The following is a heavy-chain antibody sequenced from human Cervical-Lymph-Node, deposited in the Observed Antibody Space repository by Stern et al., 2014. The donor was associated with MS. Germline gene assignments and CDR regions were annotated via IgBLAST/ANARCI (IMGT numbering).Heavy chain of an antibody. CDR1: GFTFSSYS. D-gene: IGHD6-13*01. J-gene: IGHJ4*02. Sequence: VQLVESGGGLVKPGGSLRLSCAASGFTFSSYSMNWVRQAPGKGLEWVSSISSSSSYIYYADSVKGRFTISRDNAKNSLYLQMNSLRAEDTAVYYCARAAPSAAGPFYYWGQGTLVTVSS. V-gene: IGHV3-21*01. CDR3: ARAAPSAAGPFYY. CDR2: ISSSSSYI.